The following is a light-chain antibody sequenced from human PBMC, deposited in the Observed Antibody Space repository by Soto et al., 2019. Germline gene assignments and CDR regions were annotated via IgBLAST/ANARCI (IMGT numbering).Light chain of an antibody. V-gene: IGLV2-14*01. CDR3: TSYTAGNTPPYV. J-gene: IGLJ1*01. CDR1: SSDVGTFKY. CDR2: EVS. Sequence: QSVLTQPASVSGCPGQSITISCTGASSDVGTFKYVSWYQQHPGRAPKLMIYEVSNRPSGISNRFSGSKSAYTASLTISGLQSEDEAFYYCTSYTAGNTPPYVFGTGTKVTVL.